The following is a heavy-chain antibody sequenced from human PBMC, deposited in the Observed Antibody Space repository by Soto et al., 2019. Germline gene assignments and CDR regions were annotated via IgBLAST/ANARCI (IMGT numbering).Heavy chain of an antibody. CDR3: ARTKYCTNTSCYRGRNNWFDP. Sequence: PSETLSLTCTVSGGSISSGDYYWSWIRQPPGKGLEWIGYIYYSESTYHNPSLKSRVTISVDTSKNQFSLTLTSVTAADTAMYYCARTKYCTNTSCYRGRNNWFDPWGPGTLVTVSS. J-gene: IGHJ5*02. CDR2: IYYSEST. CDR1: GGSISSGDYY. V-gene: IGHV4-30-4*01. D-gene: IGHD2-2*02.